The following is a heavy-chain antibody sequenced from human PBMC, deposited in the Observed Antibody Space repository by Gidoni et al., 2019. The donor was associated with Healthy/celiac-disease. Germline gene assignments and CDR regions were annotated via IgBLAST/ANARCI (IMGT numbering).Heavy chain of an antibody. D-gene: IGHD3-10*01. CDR2: IIPIFGTA. CDR3: ARAGRGSGSLVYVD. J-gene: IGHJ4*02. CDR1: RGPFRSYA. Sequence: QLQLVQSGAEVQTTGSSVKVSCKASRGPFRSYAISSVRQAPGQGLEWMGGIIPIFGTANYAQKFQGRVTITADESTSTAYMELSSLRSEDTAVYYCARAGRGSGSLVYVDWGQGTLVTVSS. V-gene: IGHV1-69*01.